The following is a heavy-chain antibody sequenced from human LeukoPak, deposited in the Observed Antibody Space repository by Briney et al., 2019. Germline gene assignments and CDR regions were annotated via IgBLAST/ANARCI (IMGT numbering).Heavy chain of an antibody. V-gene: IGHV3-21*01. Sequence: GGSLRLSCAASGFTFSSYNMNWVRQAPGKGLEWVSSISSSSSYIYYADSVKGRFTISRDSAKNSLFLQMNSLRAEDTAVYYCTRDRWHDYWGQGTLVTVSS. CDR2: ISSSSSYI. D-gene: IGHD2-15*01. J-gene: IGHJ4*02. CDR1: GFTFSSYN. CDR3: TRDRWHDY.